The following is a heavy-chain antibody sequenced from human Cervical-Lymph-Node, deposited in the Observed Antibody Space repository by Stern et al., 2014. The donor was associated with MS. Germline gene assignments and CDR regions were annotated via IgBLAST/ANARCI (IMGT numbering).Heavy chain of an antibody. CDR3: AENMDV. J-gene: IGHJ6*02. CDR2: ISPKNGDP. CDR1: GYTFTDYY. Sequence: QVQLVESGAEVKKPGASVTVSCKPSGYTFTDYYIHWLRQAPGQGPEWMGRISPKNGDPNYAPRFQGRVTMTRDTSISIVYLEVTRLRFDDTAVYYCAENMDVWGQGTTVTVSS. V-gene: IGHV1-2*02.